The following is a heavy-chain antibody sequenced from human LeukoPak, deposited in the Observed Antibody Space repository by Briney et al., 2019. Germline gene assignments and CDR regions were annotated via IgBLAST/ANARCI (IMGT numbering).Heavy chain of an antibody. V-gene: IGHV1-2*02. Sequence: ASVKVSYKASGYSFTDYYMHWVRQAPGQGLEWMGWISPRSGDTSYAQKFQGMVTMTRDTSINTVDMDLSGLTSDDTAVFYCARGREIHGGSDTKLDDYWGQGTLVTVSS. CDR2: ISPRSGDT. CDR1: GYSFTDYY. J-gene: IGHJ4*02. D-gene: IGHD3-10*01. CDR3: ARGREIHGGSDTKLDDY.